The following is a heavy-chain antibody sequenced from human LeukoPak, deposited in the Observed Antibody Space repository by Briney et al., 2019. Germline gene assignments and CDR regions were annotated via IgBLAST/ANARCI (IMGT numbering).Heavy chain of an antibody. CDR3: ARYLAFDI. J-gene: IGHJ3*02. Sequence: PGGSLRLSCAASGFTFSNYDMNWVRQAPGKGLELVSYISSSGSTIYYADSVKGRFTISRDNAQNSLYLRMNSLRAEDTAVYYCARYLAFDIWGQGTMVTVSS. CDR2: ISSSGSTI. V-gene: IGHV3-48*03. CDR1: GFTFSNYD.